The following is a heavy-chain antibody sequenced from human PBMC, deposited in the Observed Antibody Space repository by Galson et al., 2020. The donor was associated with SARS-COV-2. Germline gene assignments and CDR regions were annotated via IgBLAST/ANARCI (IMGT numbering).Heavy chain of an antibody. CDR1: GFTFSDYG. Sequence: GESLKISCAASGFTFSDYGMHWVRQTPGKGLEWVAVTSYDGSYKYYADSVKGRFTISRDNSKNTLYLQVNSLRAEDTAVYYCAKGRDYGDYGMDVWGQGTTVTVSS. D-gene: IGHD4-17*01. J-gene: IGHJ6*02. V-gene: IGHV3-30*18. CDR2: TSYDGSYK. CDR3: AKGRDYGDYGMDV.